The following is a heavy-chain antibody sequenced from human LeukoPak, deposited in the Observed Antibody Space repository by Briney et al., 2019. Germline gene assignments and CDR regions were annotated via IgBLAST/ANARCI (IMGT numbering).Heavy chain of an antibody. CDR1: GFTFINYW. Sequence: GGSLRLSCAASGFTFINYWMTWVRQAPGEGLEWVANIKQDGSEKYYVDSVEGRFTISRDNAKNTLYLQMNSLRAEDTAVYYCAKGYSSTLPDWFDPWGQGTLVTVSS. V-gene: IGHV3-7*01. CDR3: AKGYSSTLPDWFDP. CDR2: IKQDGSEK. J-gene: IGHJ5*02. D-gene: IGHD6-13*01.